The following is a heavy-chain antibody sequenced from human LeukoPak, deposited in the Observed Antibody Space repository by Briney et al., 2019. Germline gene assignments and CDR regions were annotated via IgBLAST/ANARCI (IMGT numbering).Heavy chain of an antibody. J-gene: IGHJ5*02. CDR2: IRYHGSSE. CDR1: GFTFGTYG. CDR3: AKDLRGSNKPNWFDP. V-gene: IGHV3-30*02. Sequence: GGSLRLSCAASGFTFGTYGMHWVRQAPGKGLEWVAFIRYHGSSENYADSVKGRFTISRDNSKNTLYLQMNSLRAEDSAMYYCAKDLRGSNKPNWFDPWGQGTLVTVSS. D-gene: IGHD2-15*01.